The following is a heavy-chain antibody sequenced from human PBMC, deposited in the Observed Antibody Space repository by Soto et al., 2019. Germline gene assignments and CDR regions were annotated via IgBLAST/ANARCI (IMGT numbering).Heavy chain of an antibody. CDR3: ARPYSGSYNLDY. J-gene: IGHJ4*02. Sequence: ASVKVSCKASGYSLTGYYMHWVRQAPGQGLEWMGWINPNSGGTNYAQKFQGRVTMTRDTSISTAYMELSRLRSDDTAVYYCARPYSGSYNLDYWGQGTLVTVSS. V-gene: IGHV1-2*02. D-gene: IGHD1-26*01. CDR1: GYSLTGYY. CDR2: INPNSGGT.